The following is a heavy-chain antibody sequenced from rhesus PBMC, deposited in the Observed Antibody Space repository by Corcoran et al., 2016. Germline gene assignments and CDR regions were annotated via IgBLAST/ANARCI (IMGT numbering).Heavy chain of an antibody. V-gene: IGHV4-122*02. CDR3: AREYSSPYGLDS. CDR2: ISYSGGT. D-gene: IGHD4-23*01. Sequence: QLQLQESGPGLAKPSETLSLTCAASGYSISSGYGWSWIRQPPGKGLEWIVYISYSGGTSYHPSLKSRVAISRDTSKNQFSLRLSSVTAAGTAVYYCAREYSSPYGLDSWGQGVLVTFSS. CDR1: GYSISSGYG. J-gene: IGHJ6*01.